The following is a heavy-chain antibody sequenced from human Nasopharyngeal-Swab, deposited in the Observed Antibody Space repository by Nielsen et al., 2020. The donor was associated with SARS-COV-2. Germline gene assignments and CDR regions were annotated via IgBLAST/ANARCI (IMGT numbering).Heavy chain of an antibody. CDR2: INHSGST. Sequence: WIRQPPGKGLEWIGEINHSGSTNYNPSLKSRVTISVDTSKNQFSLKLSSVTAADTAAYYCARSCRVVTAIRFAFDIWGQGTMVTVSS. D-gene: IGHD2-21*02. V-gene: IGHV4-34*01. J-gene: IGHJ3*02. CDR3: ARSCRVVTAIRFAFDI.